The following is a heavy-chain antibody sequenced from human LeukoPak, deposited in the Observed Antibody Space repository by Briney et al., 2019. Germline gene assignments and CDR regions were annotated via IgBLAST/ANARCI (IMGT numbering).Heavy chain of an antibody. V-gene: IGHV4-34*01. CDR1: GGSISGYY. CDR3: ARHIKDTAASDF. Sequence: SETLSLTRAVYGGSISGYYWSWIRQPPGKGLEWIGEINHSGSTNYNPSLKSRVTISVDTSKNQFSLKLSSVTAADTAVYYCARHIKDTAASDFWGQGTLVTVSS. D-gene: IGHD5-18*01. CDR2: INHSGST. J-gene: IGHJ4*02.